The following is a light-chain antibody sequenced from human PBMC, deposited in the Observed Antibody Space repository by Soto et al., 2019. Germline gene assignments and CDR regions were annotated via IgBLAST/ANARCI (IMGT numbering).Light chain of an antibody. CDR3: ETWDSNTWV. Sequence: QAVVTQSSSASASLGSSVKLTCTLSSGHNNYIIAWHQQQPGKAPRYLMRLEGSGSYNKGSGVPDRFSGSSSGADRYLTVSNRQSEDEADYYCETWDSNTWVFGGGTKLTVL. V-gene: IGLV4-60*03. CDR2: LEGSGSY. CDR1: SGHNNYI. J-gene: IGLJ3*02.